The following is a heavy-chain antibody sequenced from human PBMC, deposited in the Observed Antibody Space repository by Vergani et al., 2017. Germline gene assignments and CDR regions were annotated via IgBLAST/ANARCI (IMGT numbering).Heavy chain of an antibody. D-gene: IGHD1-26*01. CDR1: GGSISSYY. V-gene: IGHV4-59*01. J-gene: IGHJ5*02. Sequence: QVQLQESGPGLVKPSETLSLTCTVSGGSISSYYWSWIRQPPGKGLEWIGYIYYSGSTNYNPSLKSRVTISVDTSKNQFSLKLSSVTAADTAVYYCARDQGWELLPWFDPWGQGTLVTVSS. CDR3: ARDQGWELLPWFDP. CDR2: IYYSGST.